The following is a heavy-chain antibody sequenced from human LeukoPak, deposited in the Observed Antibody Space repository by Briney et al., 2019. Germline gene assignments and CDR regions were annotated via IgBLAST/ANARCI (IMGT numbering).Heavy chain of an antibody. CDR2: INPNSGAA. J-gene: IGHJ6*02. Sequence: PWASVTVSCKASGYTFTGYYIHWVRQAPGQGLEWMGWINPNSGAANYARKFQGRVTMTRDTSITTAYMEVSRLRFDDTAVYYCARGMYGLDVWGQGTTVTVSS. CDR1: GYTFTGYY. CDR3: ARGMYGLDV. V-gene: IGHV1-2*02.